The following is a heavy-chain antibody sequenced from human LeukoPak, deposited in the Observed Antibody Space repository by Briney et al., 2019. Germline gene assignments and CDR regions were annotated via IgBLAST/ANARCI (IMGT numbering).Heavy chain of an antibody. CDR3: ARDRAGVEDY. Sequence: TGGSLRLSCAASGFTFSTYAMHWVRQAPGKGLEYVSSITSNGDNTYYANSVKGRFTISRDNSKDTLYLQMGSLRPEDMAVYYCARDRAGVEDYWGQGTLVTVSS. V-gene: IGHV3-64*01. D-gene: IGHD2-8*01. CDR2: ITSNGDNT. J-gene: IGHJ4*02. CDR1: GFTFSTYA.